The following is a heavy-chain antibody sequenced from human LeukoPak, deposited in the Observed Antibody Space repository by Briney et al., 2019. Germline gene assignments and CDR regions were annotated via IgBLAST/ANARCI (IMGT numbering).Heavy chain of an antibody. CDR3: ARGAAYCGGDCYWFLDY. V-gene: IGHV4-30-4*07. CDR2: IYKSGST. J-gene: IGHJ4*02. Sequence: SETLSLTCTVSGGSISSGSYYWSWIRQSPEKGLEWIGNIYKSGSTYYNPSLKSRLTISVDTSKNQFSLKLSSLTAADTAVYYCARGAAYCGGDCYWFLDYWGQGTLVTVSS. CDR1: GGSISSGSYY. D-gene: IGHD2-21*02.